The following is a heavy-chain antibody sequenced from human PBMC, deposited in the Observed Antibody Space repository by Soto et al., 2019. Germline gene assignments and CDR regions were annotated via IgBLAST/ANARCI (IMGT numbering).Heavy chain of an antibody. CDR1: GVSISSGNW. D-gene: IGHD2-8*01. CDR2: IFHDGTA. Sequence: VKLQESGPGLATPSGTLSLTCAVSGVSISSGNWWTWVRQTPQRGLTYISEIFHDGTANYYPSFERRVAISVDTFKNQFSLNLTSVTVADTAIYFCARLVYDTRLNYMYFDFWGQGALVTVSS. CDR3: ARLVYDTRLNYMYFDF. J-gene: IGHJ4*02. V-gene: IGHV4-4*02.